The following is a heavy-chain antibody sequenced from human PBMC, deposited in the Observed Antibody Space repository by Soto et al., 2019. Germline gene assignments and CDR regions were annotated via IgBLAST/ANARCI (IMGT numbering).Heavy chain of an antibody. Sequence: GGSLRLSCAASGFTFSSYSMNWVRQAPGKGLEWVSSISSSSSYIYYADSVKGRFTISRDNAKNSLYLQMNSLRAEDTAVYYCAIDIITGTRVPFDIWGQGTMVTVS. V-gene: IGHV3-21*01. J-gene: IGHJ3*02. CDR2: ISSSSSYI. D-gene: IGHD1-20*01. CDR3: AIDIITGTRVPFDI. CDR1: GFTFSSYS.